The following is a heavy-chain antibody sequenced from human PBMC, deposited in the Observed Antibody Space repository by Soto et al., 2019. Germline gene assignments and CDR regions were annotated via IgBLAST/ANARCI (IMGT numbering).Heavy chain of an antibody. Sequence: PSETLSLTCTVSGGSISSYYWSWIRQPPGKGLEWIGYIYYSGSTNYNPSLKSRVTISVDTSKNQFSLKLSSVTAADTAVYYCARAYYDILTGNQYYYYYYMDVWGKGTTVTVSS. CDR1: GGSISSYY. CDR3: ARAYYDILTGNQYYYYYYMDV. J-gene: IGHJ6*03. D-gene: IGHD3-9*01. V-gene: IGHV4-59*01. CDR2: IYYSGST.